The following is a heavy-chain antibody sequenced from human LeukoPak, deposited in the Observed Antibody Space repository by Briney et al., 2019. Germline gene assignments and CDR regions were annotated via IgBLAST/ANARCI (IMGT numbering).Heavy chain of an antibody. CDR1: GGSISSSSYY. CDR3: ASATITMVRGVIISYFDY. Sequence: SETLSLTCTVSGGSISSSSYYWGWIRQPPGKGLEWIGSIYYSGSTYYNPSLKSRVTISVDTSKNQFSLKLSSVTAADTAVYYCASATITMVRGVIISYFDYWGQGTLVTVSS. V-gene: IGHV4-39*07. CDR2: IYYSGST. J-gene: IGHJ4*02. D-gene: IGHD3-10*01.